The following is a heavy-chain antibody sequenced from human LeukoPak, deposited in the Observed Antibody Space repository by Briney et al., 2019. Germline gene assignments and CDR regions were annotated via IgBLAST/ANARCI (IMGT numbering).Heavy chain of an antibody. Sequence: PGGSLRLSCAASGFTFSSYAMHWVRQAPGKGLEWVAVISYDGSNKYYADSVKGRFTISRDNSKNTLYLQMNSLRAEDTAVYYCARDPAYCGGDCYLYYYYYYGMDVWGQGTTVTVSS. CDR2: ISYDGSNK. J-gene: IGHJ6*02. CDR3: ARDPAYCGGDCYLYYYYYYGMDV. CDR1: GFTFSSYA. D-gene: IGHD2-21*02. V-gene: IGHV3-30-3*01.